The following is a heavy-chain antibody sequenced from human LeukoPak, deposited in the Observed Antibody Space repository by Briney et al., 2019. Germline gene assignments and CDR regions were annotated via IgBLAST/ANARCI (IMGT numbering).Heavy chain of an antibody. CDR3: ARGRPSGDYFDF. CDR1: GDSISRNSHY. V-gene: IGHV4-61*02. Sequence: PSETLSLTCSVSGDSISRNSHYWCWIRQSAGKGLEWIGRLNPSGKIDYNPSLRSRLTMSLDPSENKLSLKLSSVTAADTALYYCARGRPSGDYFDFWGQGALVTVS. J-gene: IGHJ4*02. D-gene: IGHD4-17*01. CDR2: LNPSGKI.